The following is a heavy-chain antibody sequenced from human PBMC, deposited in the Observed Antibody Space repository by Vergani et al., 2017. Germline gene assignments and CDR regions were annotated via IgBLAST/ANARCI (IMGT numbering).Heavy chain of an antibody. J-gene: IGHJ4*02. Sequence: QVQLVESGGGVVQPGRSLRLSCAASGLTFSSYAMHWVRQAPGKGLEWVAVISYDGSNKYYADSVKGRFTISRDNSKNTLYLQMNSLRAEDTAVYYCARDNVPGYYDSSGYCDSWGQGTLVTVSS. V-gene: IGHV3-30-3*01. CDR3: ARDNVPGYYDSSGYCDS. CDR1: GLTFSSYA. CDR2: ISYDGSNK. D-gene: IGHD3-22*01.